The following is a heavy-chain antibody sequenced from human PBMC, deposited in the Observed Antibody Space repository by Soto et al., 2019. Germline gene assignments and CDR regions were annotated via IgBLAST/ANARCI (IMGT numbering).Heavy chain of an antibody. CDR3: ERGHSTACYNGVCSFFYNHEMDV. V-gene: IGHV1-2*04. CDR2: INPKSGGT. D-gene: IGHD2-8*01. Sequence: GAPMKVSWKASGYSFTDYHIHWVRQAPGQGLEWLGRINPKSGGTSTAQKFQGWVTMTRDRSISTVYMEWTRTRSDDTAVYFCERGHSTACYNGVCSFFYNHEMDVWGQGTTVTVSS. J-gene: IGHJ6*02. CDR1: GYSFTDYH.